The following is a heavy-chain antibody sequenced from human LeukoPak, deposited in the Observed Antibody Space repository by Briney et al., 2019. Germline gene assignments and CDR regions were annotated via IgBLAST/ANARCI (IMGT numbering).Heavy chain of an antibody. V-gene: IGHV3-23*01. CDR2: ISGSGGST. CDR1: GFTFSSYA. D-gene: IGHD3-3*01. CDR3: AKSTYYDFWSGYYADY. Sequence: GGSLRLSCAASGFTFSSYAMSWVRQAPGKGLEWVSAISGSGGSTYYADSVKGRFTISRDNSKNTLYLQMNSLRAEDTAVYYCAKSTYYDFWSGYYADYWGQGTLVTVSS. J-gene: IGHJ4*02.